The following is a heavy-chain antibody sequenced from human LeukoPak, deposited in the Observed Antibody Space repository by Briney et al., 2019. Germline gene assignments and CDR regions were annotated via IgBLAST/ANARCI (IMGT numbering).Heavy chain of an antibody. Sequence: ASETLSLTCTVSGGSISSSSYYWGWIRQPPGKGLEWIGSIYYSGGTYYNPSLKSRVTISVDTSKNQFSLKLSSVAAADTAVYYCAGTYYYGSGRLNWFDPWGQGTLVTVSS. D-gene: IGHD3-10*01. CDR1: GGSISSSSYY. CDR3: AGTYYYGSGRLNWFDP. J-gene: IGHJ5*02. V-gene: IGHV4-39*01. CDR2: IYYSGGT.